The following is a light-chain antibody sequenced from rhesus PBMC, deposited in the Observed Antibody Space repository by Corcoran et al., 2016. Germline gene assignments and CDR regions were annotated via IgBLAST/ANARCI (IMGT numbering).Light chain of an antibody. CDR1: QGISSY. CDR3: LQHNSYPLT. V-gene: IGKV1-28*03. Sequence: DIQMTQSPSSLSASVGDKVTITCHASQGISSYLNWFQQKPGKAPKLLLYAASSLESGVPSRFSGSGSVTDFTLTISSLQPEDFAVYYCLQHNSYPLTFGGGTKVELK. J-gene: IGKJ4*01. CDR2: AAS.